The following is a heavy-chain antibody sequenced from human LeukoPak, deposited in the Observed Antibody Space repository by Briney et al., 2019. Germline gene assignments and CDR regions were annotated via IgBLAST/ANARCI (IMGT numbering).Heavy chain of an antibody. CDR1: GGSFSGYY. CDR3: ARLPRGYRGDY. V-gene: IGHV4-34*01. Sequence: SETLSLTCAVYGGSFSGYYWSWIRQPPGKGLEWIGEINHSGSTNYNPSLKSRVTISVDTSKNQFSLKLSSVTAADTAVYYCARLPRGYRGDYWGQGTLVTVSS. D-gene: IGHD1-1*01. J-gene: IGHJ4*02. CDR2: INHSGST.